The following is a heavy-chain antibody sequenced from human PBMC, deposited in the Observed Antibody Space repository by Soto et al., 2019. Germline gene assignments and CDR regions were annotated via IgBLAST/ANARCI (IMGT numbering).Heavy chain of an antibody. V-gene: IGHV4-4*02. Sequence: QVQLQESGPGLVKPSGTLSLTCAVSGVSITSDNWWSWVRQPPGKGLDWIGEIHHRGDTNYNPSLKSRVTISIDKSKKQFSLRLNSVTAADTALYYCARIPYSYYSLDLW. CDR1: GVSITSDNW. J-gene: IGHJ6*01. CDR2: IHHRGDT. CDR3: ARIPYSYYSLDL.